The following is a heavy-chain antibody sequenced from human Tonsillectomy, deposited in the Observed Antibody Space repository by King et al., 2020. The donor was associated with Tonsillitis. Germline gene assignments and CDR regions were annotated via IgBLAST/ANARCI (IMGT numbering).Heavy chain of an antibody. D-gene: IGHD6-19*01. J-gene: IGHJ4*02. V-gene: IGHV3-74*01. CDR1: GFTFSSYW. Sequence: VQLVESGGGLVQPGGSLRLSCAASGFTFSSYWMHWVRQAPGKGLVWVSRINSDGSSTSYADSVKGRFTISRDNAKNTLYLQMNSLRAEDTAVYYCAKWLVRGWVFDYWGQGTLVTVSS. CDR2: INSDGSST. CDR3: AKWLVRGWVFDY.